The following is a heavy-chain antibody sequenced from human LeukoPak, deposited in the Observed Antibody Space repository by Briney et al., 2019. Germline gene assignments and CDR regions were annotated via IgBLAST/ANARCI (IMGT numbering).Heavy chain of an antibody. Sequence: GGSLRLSCSASGITFSNYAMHWVRQAPGKGLQYVSAITSNGGSTYYADSVKGRFTISRDNSKNTLYLQISSLRAEDTAVYYCVTRGWLQSPFDYWGQGTLVIVSS. CDR1: GITFSNYA. V-gene: IGHV3-64D*06. CDR2: ITSNGGST. CDR3: VTRGWLQSPFDY. J-gene: IGHJ4*02. D-gene: IGHD5-24*01.